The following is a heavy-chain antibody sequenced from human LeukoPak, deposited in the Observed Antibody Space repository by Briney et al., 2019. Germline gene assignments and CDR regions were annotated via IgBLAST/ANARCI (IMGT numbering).Heavy chain of an antibody. CDR3: ARDRVVRGVIDY. D-gene: IGHD3-10*01. CDR2: VYYSGNT. Sequence: SETLSLTCTVSGGSISSNSYYWGWIRQPPGKGLEWVGSVYYSGNTYYNSSLKSRVTISVDTSKNQFSLKLSSVTAADTAVYYCARDRVVRGVIDYWGQGTLVTVSS. V-gene: IGHV4-39*07. J-gene: IGHJ4*02. CDR1: GGSISSNSYY.